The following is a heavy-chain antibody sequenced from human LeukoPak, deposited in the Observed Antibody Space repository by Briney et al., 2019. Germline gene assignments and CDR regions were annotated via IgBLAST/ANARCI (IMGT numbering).Heavy chain of an antibody. CDR3: TQSNY. CDR2: IRSKADNYAT. V-gene: IGHV3-73*01. Sequence: GGSLRLSCAASGFSFSDAWMNWVRQAPGKGLEWVGRIRSKADNYATAYAASVQGRCTISRDDSKNTAYLQLNSLKTEDTAVYYCTQSNYWGQGALVTVSS. J-gene: IGHJ4*02. CDR1: GFSFSDAW.